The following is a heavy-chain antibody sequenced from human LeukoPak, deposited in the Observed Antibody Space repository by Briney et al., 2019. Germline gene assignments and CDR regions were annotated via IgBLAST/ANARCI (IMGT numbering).Heavy chain of an antibody. Sequence: PGGSLRLSCAAPGFTFSSYGMHWVRQAPGKGLEWVAFIRYDGSNKNYADSVKGRFTISRDNSKNTLYLQMNSLRAEDTAVYYCANLGDSSSWPRLRVWGQGTLVTVSS. V-gene: IGHV3-30*02. CDR3: ANLGDSSSWPRLRV. CDR2: IRYDGSNK. CDR1: GFTFSSYG. J-gene: IGHJ4*02. D-gene: IGHD6-13*01.